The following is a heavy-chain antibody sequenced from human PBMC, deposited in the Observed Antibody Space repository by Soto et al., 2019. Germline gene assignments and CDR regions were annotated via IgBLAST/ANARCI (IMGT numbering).Heavy chain of an antibody. D-gene: IGHD3-22*01. CDR2: INVNSGNT. Sequence: ASVKVSCKAFDYTSTTYAIGWVRQAPGQGLEWMGWINVNSGNTKYAQKFQDRVSMTIDTSTSTAYMELTSLRPDDTAVYYCARGSGHYLRLYYLDYWG. CDR1: DYTSTTYA. CDR3: ARGSGHYLRLYYLDY. V-gene: IGHV1-18*01. J-gene: IGHJ4*01.